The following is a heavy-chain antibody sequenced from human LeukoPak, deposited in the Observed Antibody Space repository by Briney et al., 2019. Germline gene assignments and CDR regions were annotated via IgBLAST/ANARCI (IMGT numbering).Heavy chain of an antibody. D-gene: IGHD2-15*01. CDR2: IYHSGST. CDR1: GYSISSGYY. V-gene: IGHV4-38-2*02. J-gene: IGHJ4*02. CDR3: ARDRDIVVVVAASFDY. Sequence: SETLSLTCTVSGYSISSGYYWGWIRQPPGKGLEWIGSIYHSGSTYYNPSLKSRVTISVDTSKNQLSLKLSSVTAADTAVYYCARDRDIVVVVAASFDYWGQGTLVTVSS.